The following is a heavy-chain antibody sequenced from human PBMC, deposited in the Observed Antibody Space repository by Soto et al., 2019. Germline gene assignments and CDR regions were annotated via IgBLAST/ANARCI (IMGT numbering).Heavy chain of an antibody. J-gene: IGHJ4*02. Sequence: VQLVESGGGVVQPGRSLRLSCAASGFTFSDYAMHWVRQAPGKGLEWVAVVSHDGRNTHYAYSVKGRFTISRDSSKNTVSLEMTSLRAEDTAVYYCATGGRQWLVTSDFNYWGQGALVTVSS. D-gene: IGHD6-19*01. CDR3: ATGGRQWLVTSDFNY. CDR1: GFTFSDYA. V-gene: IGHV3-30*03. CDR2: VSHDGRNT.